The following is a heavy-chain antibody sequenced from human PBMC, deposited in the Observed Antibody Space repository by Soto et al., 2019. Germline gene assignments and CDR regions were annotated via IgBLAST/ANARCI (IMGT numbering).Heavy chain of an antibody. Sequence: QVQLLESGGAVVQPETSLSLSCAASGFSFSNYAMHWVRQAPGRGLEWVAVIWHDGSYKVYADSVKGRFTVSRDNSKNTVDLQINSLRADDTAVYYCARPIRWWEDPLDIWGQGTMVIVSS. CDR3: ARPIRWWEDPLDI. V-gene: IGHV3-33*01. D-gene: IGHD1-26*01. CDR1: GFSFSNYA. CDR2: IWHDGSYK. J-gene: IGHJ3*02.